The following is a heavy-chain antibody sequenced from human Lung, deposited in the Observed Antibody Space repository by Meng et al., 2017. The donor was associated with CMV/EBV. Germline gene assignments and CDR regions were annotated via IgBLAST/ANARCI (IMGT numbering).Heavy chain of an antibody. CDR3: ARDRRPLSNNWLDP. J-gene: IGHJ5*02. CDR1: GGSISSYY. V-gene: IGHV4-59*01. Sequence: SETLSLXXTVSGGSISSYYWSWIRQSPGKGLEWIGYIYYSGSTIYNPSLKSRVTISVDTSKNEFSLKLSSVTAADTAIYYCARDRRPLSNNWLDPWGQGTLVTVSS. CDR2: IYYSGST. D-gene: IGHD2/OR15-2a*01.